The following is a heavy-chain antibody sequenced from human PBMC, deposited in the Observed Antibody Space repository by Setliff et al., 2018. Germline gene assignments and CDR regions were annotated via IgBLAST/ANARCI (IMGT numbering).Heavy chain of an antibody. D-gene: IGHD3-3*01. CDR2: TSYDGINQ. J-gene: IGHJ4*02. CDR3: ARDSGQSRNYNFWSGQLDY. CDR1: GFAFRTHP. V-gene: IGHV3-30*01. Sequence: GGSLRLSCAASGFAFRTHPMHWVRQAPGKGLEWLAVTSYDGINQYYADSVQGRFTIFRDNSKSTLYLQMNSLRGEDTAVYYCARDSGQSRNYNFWSGQLDYWGQGTLVTVSS.